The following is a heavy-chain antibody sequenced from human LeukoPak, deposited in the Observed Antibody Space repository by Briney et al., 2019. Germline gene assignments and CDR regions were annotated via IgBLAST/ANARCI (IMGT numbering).Heavy chain of an antibody. J-gene: IGHJ5*02. V-gene: IGHV5-51*01. CDR1: GYSFTSYW. CDR2: IYPGDSDT. Sequence: GESLKISCKGSGYSFTSYWIGWVRQMPGKGLEWMGIIYPGDSDTRYSPSFQGQVTISADKSISTAYLQWSSLKASDTAMYYCARQGGLDSSGYYYKLYNWFDPWGQGTLVTVSS. D-gene: IGHD3-22*01. CDR3: ARQGGLDSSGYYYKLYNWFDP.